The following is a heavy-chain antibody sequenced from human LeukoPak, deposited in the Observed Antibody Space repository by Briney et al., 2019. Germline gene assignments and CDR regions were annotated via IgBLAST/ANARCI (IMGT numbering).Heavy chain of an antibody. V-gene: IGHV3-21*01. Sequence: PGGSLRLSCAASGFTFSSYSMNWVRQAPGKGLEWVSSISSSSSYIFYADSVKGRFTISRDNAKNSLYLQMNSLRAEDTAVYYGARAPLNCGGDCYSDYWGQGTLVTVSS. J-gene: IGHJ4*02. D-gene: IGHD2-21*02. CDR3: ARAPLNCGGDCYSDY. CDR2: ISSSSSYI. CDR1: GFTFSSYS.